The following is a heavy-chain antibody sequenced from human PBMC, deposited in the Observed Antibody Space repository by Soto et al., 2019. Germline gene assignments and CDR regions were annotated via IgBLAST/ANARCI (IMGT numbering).Heavy chain of an antibody. Sequence: QVQLVQSEAEVKKPGSSVKVSCKASGGTFSSYAISWVRQAPGQGLEWMGGIIPIPGTANYAQKFQGRVTITADESTSTAYMELSSLRSDDTAVYYCARLQGSSTSLEIYYYYYYGMDVWGQGTTVTVSS. CDR3: ARLQGSSTSLEIYYYYYYGMDV. V-gene: IGHV1-69*01. CDR2: IIPIPGTA. J-gene: IGHJ6*02. CDR1: GGTFSSYA. D-gene: IGHD2-2*01.